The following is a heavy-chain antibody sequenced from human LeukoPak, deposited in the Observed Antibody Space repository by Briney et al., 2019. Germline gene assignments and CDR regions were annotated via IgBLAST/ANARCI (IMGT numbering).Heavy chain of an antibody. CDR1: GGSIDSSQDS. Sequence: SETLSLTCTVSGGSIDSSQDSWGWIRQPPGKGLEWIGSINYSGNTYYNPSLKSRATISVDTSKNQFSLKLSSVTAADTAVYYCARDPYLRAGWFDPWGQGTLVTVSS. V-gene: IGHV4-39*07. CDR2: INYSGNT. J-gene: IGHJ5*02. D-gene: IGHD2-8*01. CDR3: ARDPYLRAGWFDP.